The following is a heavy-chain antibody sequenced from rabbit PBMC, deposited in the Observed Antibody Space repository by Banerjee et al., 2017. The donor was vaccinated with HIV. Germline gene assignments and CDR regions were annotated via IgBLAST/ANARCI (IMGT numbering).Heavy chain of an antibody. CDR2: IYGGSSGTT. D-gene: IGHD1-1*01. Sequence: QEQLVESGGGLVTLGGSLTLSCKASGFDFSSGYWVSWVRQAPGKGLEWIACIYGGSSGTTYYASWAKGRFTISKTSSTTVTLQMTSLTAADTATYFCARNPYTTVGRHLWGPGTLVTVS. CDR1: GFDFSSGYW. V-gene: IGHV1S45*01. CDR3: ARNPYTTVGRHL. J-gene: IGHJ4*01.